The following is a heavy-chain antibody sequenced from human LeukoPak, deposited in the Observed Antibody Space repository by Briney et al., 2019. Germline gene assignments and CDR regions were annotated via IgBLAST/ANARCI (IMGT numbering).Heavy chain of an antibody. V-gene: IGHV3-73*01. D-gene: IGHD1-26*01. CDR1: GFTFSGSA. CDR2: IRSKANSYAT. Sequence: GGSLRLXCAASGFTFSGSAMHWVRQASGKGLEWVGRIRSKANSYATAYAASVKGRFTISRDDSKNTAYLQMNSLKTEDTAVYYCTRSLRGSYFLDYWGQGTLVTVSS. CDR3: TRSLRGSYFLDY. J-gene: IGHJ4*02.